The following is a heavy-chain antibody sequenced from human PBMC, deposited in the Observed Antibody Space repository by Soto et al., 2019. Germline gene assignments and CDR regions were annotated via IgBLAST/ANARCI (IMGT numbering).Heavy chain of an antibody. J-gene: IGHJ6*03. CDR3: ARGGMDYCSGGSCSYYYMDV. Sequence: ASVKVSCTASGGTFSSYAISWVRQAPGQGLEWMGGIIPIFGNTGYAQKFQGRVTMTRNTSISTACMELSSLRSEDTAVYYCARGGMDYCSGGSCSYYYMDVWGKGTTVTVSS. CDR2: IIPIFGNT. CDR1: GGTFSSYA. V-gene: IGHV1-8*02. D-gene: IGHD2-15*01.